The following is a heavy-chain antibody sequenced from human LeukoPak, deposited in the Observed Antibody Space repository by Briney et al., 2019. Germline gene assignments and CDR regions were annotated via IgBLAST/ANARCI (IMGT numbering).Heavy chain of an antibody. CDR2: INHSGST. J-gene: IGHJ4*02. Sequence: SETLSLTCAVYGGSFSGYYWSWIRQPPGRGLEWIGEINHSGSTNYNPSLKSRVTISVDTSKNQFSLKLSSVTAADTAVYYCARGPDYWGQGTLVTVSS. V-gene: IGHV4-34*01. CDR3: ARGPDY. CDR1: GGSFSGYY.